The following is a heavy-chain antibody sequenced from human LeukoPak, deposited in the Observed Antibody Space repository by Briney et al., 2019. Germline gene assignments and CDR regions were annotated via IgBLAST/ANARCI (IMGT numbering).Heavy chain of an antibody. V-gene: IGHV3-30*03. J-gene: IGHJ4*02. CDR3: AGLGYCSGGSCYGTGPFDY. D-gene: IGHD2-15*01. CDR2: ISYGGSNK. CDR1: GFTFSSYG. Sequence: GGSLRLSCAASGFTFSSYGMHWVRQAPGKGLGWVAVISYGGSNKYYADSVKGRFTISRDNSKNTLYLQMNSLRAEDTAVYYCAGLGYCSGGSCYGTGPFDYWGQGTLVTVSS.